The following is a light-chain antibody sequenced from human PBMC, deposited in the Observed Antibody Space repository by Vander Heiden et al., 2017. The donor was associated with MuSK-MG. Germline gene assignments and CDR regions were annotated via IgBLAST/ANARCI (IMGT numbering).Light chain of an antibody. Sequence: SVLTQPPPVSEAPRQRVTISCSGSSSNIGNNAVNWYQQLPGKAPKLLIDYDDLLPSGVSDRFACSKAGTSASPDISGLQSEDEAYYYGAEWADSLNGGVFGGGTKITVL. CDR2: YDD. CDR1: SSNIGNNA. J-gene: IGLJ2*01. CDR3: AEWADSLNGGV. V-gene: IGLV1-36*01.